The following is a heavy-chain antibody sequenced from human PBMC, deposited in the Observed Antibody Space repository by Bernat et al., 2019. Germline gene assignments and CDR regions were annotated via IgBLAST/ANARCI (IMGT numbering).Heavy chain of an antibody. CDR1: GFTFSSYW. Sequence: EVQLVESGGGLVQPGGSLRLSCAASGFTFSSYWMSWVRQPLGKGCGWVANIKQDGSEKYYVDSVKGRFTISRDNAKNSLYLQMNSLRAEDTAVYYCARDLNDFWSGYYTKSDYWGQGTLVTVSS. V-gene: IGHV3-7*03. J-gene: IGHJ4*02. CDR3: ARDLNDFWSGYYTKSDY. CDR2: IKQDGSEK. D-gene: IGHD3-3*01.